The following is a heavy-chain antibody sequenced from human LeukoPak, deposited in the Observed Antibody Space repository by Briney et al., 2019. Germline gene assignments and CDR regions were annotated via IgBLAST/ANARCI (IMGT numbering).Heavy chain of an antibody. CDR1: GGTFSSYA. V-gene: IGHV1-69*01. J-gene: IGHJ4*02. Sequence: SVKVSCKASGGTFSSYAISWVLQAPGQGLEWMGGIIPIFGTANYAQKFQGRVTITADQSTSTAYMELSSLRSEDTAVYYCARDQVAYEPLLTTVGFDYWGQGTLVTVSS. CDR2: IIPIFGTA. CDR3: ARDQVAYEPLLTTVGFDY. D-gene: IGHD4-23*01.